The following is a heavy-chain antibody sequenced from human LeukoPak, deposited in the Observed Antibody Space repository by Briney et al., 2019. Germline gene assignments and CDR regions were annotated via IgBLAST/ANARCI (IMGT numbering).Heavy chain of an antibody. J-gene: IGHJ4*02. V-gene: IGHV3-30*04. CDR1: EFTFSTYA. CDR2: ISYDGSNK. D-gene: IGHD4-17*01. CDR3: AKDPGLDYGDFGLTKDGVRYFFDY. Sequence: PGGSLRLSCAASEFTFSTYAMHWVRQAPGKGLEWVAVISYDGSNKYYADSVRGRFTTSRDNSKNTLYLQMNSLRAEDTALYYCAKDPGLDYGDFGLTKDGVRYFFDYWGQGTLVTVSS.